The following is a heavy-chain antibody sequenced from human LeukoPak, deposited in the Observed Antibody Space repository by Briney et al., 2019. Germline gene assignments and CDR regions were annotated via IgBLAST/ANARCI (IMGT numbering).Heavy chain of an antibody. CDR2: ISSSGSTI. D-gene: IGHD3-10*02. Sequence: GGSLRLSCAASGFTFSSYEMNWVRQAPGKGLEWVSYISSSGSTIYYADSVKGRFTISKDNAKNSLYLQMNSLRAEDTAVYCCAELGITMIGGVWGKGTTVTISS. V-gene: IGHV3-48*03. J-gene: IGHJ6*04. CDR3: AELGITMIGGV. CDR1: GFTFSSYE.